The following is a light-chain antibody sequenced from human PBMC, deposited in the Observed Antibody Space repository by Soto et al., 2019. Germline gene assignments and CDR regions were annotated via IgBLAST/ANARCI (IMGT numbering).Light chain of an antibody. V-gene: IGKV3-20*01. CDR3: QYYGNSPLT. CDR1: QSISTSS. J-gene: IGKJ1*01. Sequence: EIMLYQSPGTLSLSPEETATLNGTASQSISTSSLAWYRQKPGQAPRLLIYGAFNGATGIPDRFSGGGSGTDFTLTITRLEPEDFAVYYCQYYGNSPLTFGQGT. CDR2: GAF.